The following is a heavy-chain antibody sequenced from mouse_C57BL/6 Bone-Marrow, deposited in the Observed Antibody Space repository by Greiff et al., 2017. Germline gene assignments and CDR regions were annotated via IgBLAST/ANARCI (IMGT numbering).Heavy chain of an antibody. Sequence: EVKLVESGGGLVKPGGSLKLSCAASGFTFSSYAMSWVRQTPEKRLEWVATISDGGSYTYYPDNVKGRFTISRDNAKNNLYLQMSHLKSEDTAMYYCARAPLLRSSYWYFDVWGTGTTVTVSS. D-gene: IGHD1-1*01. CDR1: GFTFSSYA. J-gene: IGHJ1*03. CDR3: ARAPLLRSSYWYFDV. V-gene: IGHV5-4*03. CDR2: ISDGGSYT.